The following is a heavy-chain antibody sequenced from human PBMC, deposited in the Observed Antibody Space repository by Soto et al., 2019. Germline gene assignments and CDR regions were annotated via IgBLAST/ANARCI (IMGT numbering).Heavy chain of an antibody. CDR3: AKEVYDCRGGSCWRSVDY. V-gene: IGHV3-23*01. CDR1: GFTISDSA. Sequence: EVQLLESGGGLVQPGGSLRLSCAASGFTISDSAMNWVRQAPGKGLEWVSGIRGSGTTTYYADSVKGRFTISRDNSKSSLYLQMNSVTVEDTAVYYCAKEVYDCRGGSCWRSVDYWGQVTLVTVSS. J-gene: IGHJ4*02. D-gene: IGHD2-15*01. CDR2: IRGSGTTT.